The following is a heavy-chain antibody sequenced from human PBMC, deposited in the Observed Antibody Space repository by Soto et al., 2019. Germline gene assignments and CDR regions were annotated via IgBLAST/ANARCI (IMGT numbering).Heavy chain of an antibody. Sequence: GPTLVNPTQTLTLTCTFSGFSLSTSGVGVGWIRQPPGKALEWLALIYWDDDKRYSPSLKSRLTITKDTSKNQVVLTMTNMEPVDTATYYCALTGVLWSLFDYWGQGTLVTVSS. CDR3: ALTGVLWSLFDY. CDR1: GFSLSTSGVG. J-gene: IGHJ4*02. D-gene: IGHD3-10*01. CDR2: IYWDDDK. V-gene: IGHV2-5*02.